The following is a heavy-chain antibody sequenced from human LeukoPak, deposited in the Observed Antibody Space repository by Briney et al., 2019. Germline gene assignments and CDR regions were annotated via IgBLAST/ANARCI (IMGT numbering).Heavy chain of an antibody. D-gene: IGHD5-12*01. CDR2: IRYDGSNK. V-gene: IGHV3-30*02. Sequence: GGSLRLSCTASGFTFSSFWMSWVRQAPGKGLEWVAFIRYDGSNKYYADSVKGRFTISRNNSKNTLYLQMNSLRAEDTAVYYCCGYPDKIDYWGQGTLVTVSS. CDR3: CGYPDKIDY. J-gene: IGHJ4*02. CDR1: GFTFSSFW.